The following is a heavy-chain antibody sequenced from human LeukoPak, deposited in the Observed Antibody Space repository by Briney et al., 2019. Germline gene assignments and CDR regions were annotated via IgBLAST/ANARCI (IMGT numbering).Heavy chain of an antibody. D-gene: IGHD3-10*01. Sequence: GGSLRLSCAASGFSLDTYAMHWVRHAPGQGLEWVALIWHDGSHKFYSNSVGGQFTISRENSKNTVYLQRNNLRPDDTAVYYCAREIFGSGSYPVFWGQGTLVTVSS. CDR1: GFSLDTYA. J-gene: IGHJ4*02. V-gene: IGHV3-33*08. CDR2: IWHDGSHK. CDR3: AREIFGSGSYPVF.